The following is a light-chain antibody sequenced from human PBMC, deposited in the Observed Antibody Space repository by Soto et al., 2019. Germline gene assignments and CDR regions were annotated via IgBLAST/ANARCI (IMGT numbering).Light chain of an antibody. CDR3: QQTSSFPFT. V-gene: IGKV1-12*01. CDR2: GAS. J-gene: IGKJ2*01. Sequence: DIQMTQSLSSVSASVGDRVTITCRPSQDITTWLAWYQQKPGVAPRLLMSGASNLQSEVPSRFSGSGSGTHCTLTISSLQPEDFATCYCQQTSSFPFTFGQGTRLEIQ. CDR1: QDITTW.